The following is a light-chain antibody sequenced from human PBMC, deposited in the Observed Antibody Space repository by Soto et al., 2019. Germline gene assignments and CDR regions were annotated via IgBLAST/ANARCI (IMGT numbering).Light chain of an antibody. V-gene: IGKV3-15*01. CDR2: GTS. J-gene: IGKJ1*01. CDR3: QQYSDWPRT. Sequence: VMMQARATLPMTPGERATLSCRASQSVSANLAWYQHKPGQAPRLLIYGTSTRATGIPARFSGSGSGTHFILSISSLQSEDFAIYYCQQYSDWPRTFGQGTKV. CDR1: QSVSAN.